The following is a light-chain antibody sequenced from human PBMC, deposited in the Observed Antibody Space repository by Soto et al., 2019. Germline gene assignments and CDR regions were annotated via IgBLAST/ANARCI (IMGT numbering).Light chain of an antibody. CDR3: QQYDRSPLT. CDR2: TAS. J-gene: IGKJ4*02. Sequence: EIVLTPSPGTLSLSPGERATLSCRASQRVGRNYLAWYQQKPGQDPGLLIYTASSRATGIPDRFSGSGSGTDFTLTISRLEPEDFAVYYCQQYDRSPLTFGGGTKVEIK. V-gene: IGKV3-20*01. CDR1: QRVGRNY.